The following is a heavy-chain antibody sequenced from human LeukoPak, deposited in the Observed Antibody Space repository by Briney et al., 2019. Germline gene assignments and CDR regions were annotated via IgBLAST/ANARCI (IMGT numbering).Heavy chain of an antibody. CDR1: GGSLSVHY. D-gene: IGHD2-2*03. J-gene: IGHJ2*01. V-gene: IGHV4-34*01. CDR3: ARALGIVVVPAAILYWYFDL. CDR2: INHSGST. Sequence: SETLSLTCTVYGGSLSVHYWSWIRQSPGKVLEWIGEINHSGSTNYNPSLKSRVTISVDTSKNQFSLKLSSVTAADTAVYYCARALGIVVVPAAILYWYFDLWGRGTLVTVSS.